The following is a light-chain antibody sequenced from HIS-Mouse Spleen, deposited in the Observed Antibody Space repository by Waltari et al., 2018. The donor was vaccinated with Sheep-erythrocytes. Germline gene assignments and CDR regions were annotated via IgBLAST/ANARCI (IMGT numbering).Light chain of an antibody. CDR2: SNN. Sequence: QSVLTQPPSASGTPGQRVTISCSGSSSNTGSNTVNWYQQLPGTAPKLLIYSNNQQPSGVPDRFSGSKSGTSASLAISGLQSEDEADYYCAAWDDSLNGVVFGGGTKLTVL. CDR3: AAWDDSLNGVV. J-gene: IGLJ2*01. CDR1: SSNTGSNT. V-gene: IGLV1-44*01.